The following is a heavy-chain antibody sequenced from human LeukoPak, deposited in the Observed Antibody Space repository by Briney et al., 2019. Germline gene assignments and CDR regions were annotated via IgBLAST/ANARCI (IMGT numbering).Heavy chain of an antibody. CDR1: GFTFSSYE. J-gene: IGHJ4*02. V-gene: IGHV3-23*01. CDR2: ISGSGGST. Sequence: GGSLRLSCAASGFTFSSYEMNWVRQAPGKGLEWVSAISGSGGSTYYADSVKGRFTISRDNSKNTLYLQMNSLRAEDTAVYYCAKGPIGSGYYYVGDYWGQGTLVTVSS. D-gene: IGHD3-22*01. CDR3: AKGPIGSGYYYVGDY.